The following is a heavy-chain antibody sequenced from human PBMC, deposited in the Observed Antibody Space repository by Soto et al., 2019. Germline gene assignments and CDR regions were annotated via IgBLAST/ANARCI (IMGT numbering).Heavy chain of an antibody. CDR3: ARVPYSGYVFDY. V-gene: IGHV4-59*01. D-gene: IGHD5-12*01. Sequence: SETLSLTCTVSGGSISSYYWSWIRQPPGKGLEWIGHIYYSGSTNYNPSLKSRVTISVDTSKNQFSLKLSSVTAADTAVYYCARVPYSGYVFDYWGQGTLVTVSS. CDR2: IYYSGST. J-gene: IGHJ4*02. CDR1: GGSISSYY.